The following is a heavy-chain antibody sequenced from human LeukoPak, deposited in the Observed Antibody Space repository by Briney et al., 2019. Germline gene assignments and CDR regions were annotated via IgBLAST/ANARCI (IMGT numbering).Heavy chain of an antibody. Sequence: GFLRLFRAASGLTRRYHFMDLVRPASGGGLELGLFNSYSSSYIYYADSVKGRFTISRDNSRNTLYLQMNSLRAEDTAVYYCAKEIWPTVTTPGWTYFDYWGQGTLVTVSS. CDR3: AKEIWPTVTTPGWTYFDY. CDR1: GLTRRYHF. CDR2: NSYSSSYI. D-gene: IGHD4-17*01. V-gene: IGHV3-21*01. J-gene: IGHJ4*02.